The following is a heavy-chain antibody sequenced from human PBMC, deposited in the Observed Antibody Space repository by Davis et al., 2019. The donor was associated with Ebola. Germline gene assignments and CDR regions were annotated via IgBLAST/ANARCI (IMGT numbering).Heavy chain of an antibody. CDR3: ARRSNSPFDY. V-gene: IGHV4-34*01. CDR2: INHSGST. D-gene: IGHD6-6*01. Sequence: MPSETLSLTCAVYGGSFSGYYWSWIRQPPGKGLEWIGEINHSGSTNYNPSLKSRVTISVDTSKKQFSRKLSSVTAADTAVYYCARRSNSPFDYWGQGTLVTVSS. CDR1: GGSFSGYY. J-gene: IGHJ4*02.